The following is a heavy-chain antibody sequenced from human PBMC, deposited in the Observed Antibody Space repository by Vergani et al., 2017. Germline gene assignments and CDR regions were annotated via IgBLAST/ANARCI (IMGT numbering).Heavy chain of an antibody. CDR2: IYDTGST. CDR1: GASISSGDYY. CDR3: VKSFFSATRCYSSIAFYL. J-gene: IGHJ3*01. V-gene: IGHV4-30-4*01. D-gene: IGHD2-2*01. Sequence: QVQLQESGPGLVRPSQTLSLTCTVSGASISSGDYYWTWIRQPPGKGLEWIGYIYDTGSTYYNPSLESRIFISMETSENQFSLNLRAVTAADTAVYYCVKSFFSATRCYSSIAFYLWGQGTQVTISS.